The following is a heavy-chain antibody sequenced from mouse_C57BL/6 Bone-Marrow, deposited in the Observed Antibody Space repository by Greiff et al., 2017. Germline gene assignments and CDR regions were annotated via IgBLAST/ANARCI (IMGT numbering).Heavy chain of an antibody. CDR2: ISRGGSYT. CDR1: GFTFSSYG. V-gene: IGHV5-6*01. Sequence: EVKLVESGGDLVKPGGSLKLSCAASGFTFSSYGMSWVRQTPDQRLEWVATISRGGSYTYYPDSVKGRFTISRDNSQNTLYLQLSSLKSEDTAMDYCGRLRNYGLFDYWGQGTTLTVSS. J-gene: IGHJ2*01. D-gene: IGHD1-2*01. CDR3: GRLRNYGLFDY.